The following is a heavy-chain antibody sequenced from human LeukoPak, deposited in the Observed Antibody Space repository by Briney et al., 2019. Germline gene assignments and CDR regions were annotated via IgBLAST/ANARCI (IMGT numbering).Heavy chain of an antibody. D-gene: IGHD3-9*01. CDR1: GFTFSNYA. CDR2: ITGSGGNT. J-gene: IGHJ4*02. V-gene: IGHV3-23*01. CDR3: AKWGDFDVLTGYYVPDF. Sequence: GASLRLSCAASGFTFSNYAMSWVRQAPGKGLEWVSAITGSGGNTYYADSVKGRFTISRDNSKNTLYLQMNSLRAEDTAVSYCAKWGDFDVLTGYYVPDFWGQGTLVTVSS.